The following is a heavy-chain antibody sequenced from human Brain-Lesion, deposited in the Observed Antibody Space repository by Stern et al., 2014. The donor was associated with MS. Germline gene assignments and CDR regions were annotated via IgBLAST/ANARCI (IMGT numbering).Heavy chain of an antibody. V-gene: IGHV1-2*02. J-gene: IGHJ6*02. CDR3: ARDQRGITIFGVVTDYYYLGMDV. D-gene: IGHD3-3*01. CDR2: INPNTGGP. Sequence: VQLVASGAEVKKPGASVKVSCKTSGYIFTGYYIHWVRQAPGQGLEWMAWINPNTGGPKYAQKFQGRVTMSRDTSISTAYVELSSLTSDDPAVYYCARDQRGITIFGVVTDYYYLGMDVWGQGTTVTVSS. CDR1: GYIFTGYY.